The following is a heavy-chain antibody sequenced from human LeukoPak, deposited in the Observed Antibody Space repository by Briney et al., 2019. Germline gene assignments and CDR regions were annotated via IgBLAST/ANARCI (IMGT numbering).Heavy chain of an antibody. D-gene: IGHD6-25*01. V-gene: IGHV3-53*01. CDR2: IYSGGST. CDR3: AWVRYSSANDY. J-gene: IGHJ4*02. CDR1: GVTVSSNY. Sequence: GGSLRLSCAASGVTVSSNYMSWVRQAPGKGLEWVSVIYSGGSTYYADSVKGRFTISRDNSKNTLYLQMNSLRAEDTAVYYCAWVRYSSANDYWGQGTLVTVSS.